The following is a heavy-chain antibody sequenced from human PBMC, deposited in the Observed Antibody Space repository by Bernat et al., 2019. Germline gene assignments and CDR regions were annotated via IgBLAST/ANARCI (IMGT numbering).Heavy chain of an antibody. D-gene: IGHD1-26*01. CDR1: GFTFRNYG. V-gene: IGHV3-23*04. Sequence: VQLVESGGGVVQPGRSLRLSCAASGFTFRNYGMHWVRQAPGRGLEWVSSISESGSSTFYADSVKGRFTISRDNSKNTLYLQMNSLRAEDTAVYYCAKDDVVGARAGFDYWGQGTLVTVSS. CDR2: ISESGSST. CDR3: AKDDVVGARAGFDY. J-gene: IGHJ4*02.